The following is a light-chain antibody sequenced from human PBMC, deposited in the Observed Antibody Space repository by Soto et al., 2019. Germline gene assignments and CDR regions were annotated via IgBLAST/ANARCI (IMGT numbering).Light chain of an antibody. V-gene: IGKV3-20*01. CDR3: QQYGSSPPLT. Sequence: EFVLTQSPGKLSLSPGERATLSCRASQSIGSSFLAWYQQKPGQAPRLLIYGASSRGTGIPDRFSGSGSGTDFTLTISRLEPEDFAVYYCQQYGSSPPLTFGGGTKVEIK. CDR1: QSIGSSF. CDR2: GAS. J-gene: IGKJ4*01.